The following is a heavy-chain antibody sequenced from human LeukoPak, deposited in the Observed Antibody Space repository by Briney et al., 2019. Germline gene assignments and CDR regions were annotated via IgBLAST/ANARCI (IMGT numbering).Heavy chain of an antibody. CDR3: ARLRSKYGFDP. CDR1: GFSFRDYT. D-gene: IGHD4-11*01. V-gene: IGHV3-21*01. Sequence: GGSLRLSCAASGFSFRDYTMNWVRQAPGKGLEWLASISSSSSYIYFANSVKGRFTISRDNAKNSLYLQMNSLRADDTAVYYCARLRSKYGFDPWGQGTLVTVSS. CDR2: ISSSSSYI. J-gene: IGHJ5*02.